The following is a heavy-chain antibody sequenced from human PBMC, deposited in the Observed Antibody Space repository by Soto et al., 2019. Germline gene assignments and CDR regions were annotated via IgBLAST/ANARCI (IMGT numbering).Heavy chain of an antibody. Sequence: PGGSLRLSCAASGFTFNDAWMNWVRQAPGKGLEWVGHIKSYIDGGTTAYAALVKGRFTISRDDSESRVYLQMNSLRTEDTALYYCMTDRQFRPAYWGQGT. CDR3: MTDRQFRPAY. V-gene: IGHV3-15*07. CDR2: IKSYIDGGTT. CDR1: GFTFNDAW. J-gene: IGHJ4*02.